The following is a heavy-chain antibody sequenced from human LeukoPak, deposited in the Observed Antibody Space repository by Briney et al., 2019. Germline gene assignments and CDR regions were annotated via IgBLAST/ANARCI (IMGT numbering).Heavy chain of an antibody. J-gene: IGHJ6*03. CDR3: ASSYCSSTSCYHYYYYMDV. CDR2: IIPIFGTA. V-gene: IGHV1-69*05. Sequence: ASVKVSSKASGGTFSSYAISWVRQAPGQGLEWMGGIIPIFGTANYAQKFQGRVTITTDESTSTAHMELSSLRSEDTAVYYCASSYCSSTSCYHYYYYMDVWGKGTTVTVSS. CDR1: GGTFSSYA. D-gene: IGHD2-2*01.